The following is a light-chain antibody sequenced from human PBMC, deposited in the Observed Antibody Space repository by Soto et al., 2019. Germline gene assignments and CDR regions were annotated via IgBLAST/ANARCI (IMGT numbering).Light chain of an antibody. CDR1: SGHNSFA. CDR3: QTWGSGVRV. V-gene: IGLV4-69*01. J-gene: IGLJ3*02. CDR2: VSSDGSH. Sequence: QSVLTQSPSASASLGASVKLTCTLSSGHNSFAIAWHQQQPDRGPRFVMKVSSDGSHIKGDGIPDRFSASSSGAERYLTLSSLRSEDEADYYCQTWGSGVRVFGGGTKLTVL.